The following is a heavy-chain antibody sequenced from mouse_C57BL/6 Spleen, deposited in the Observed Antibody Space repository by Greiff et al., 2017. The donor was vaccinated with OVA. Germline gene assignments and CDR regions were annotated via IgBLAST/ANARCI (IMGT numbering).Heavy chain of an antibody. CDR2: INYDGSST. Sequence: EVMLVESEGGLVQPGSSMKLSCTASGFTFSDYYMAWVRQVPEKGLEWVANINYDGSSTYYLDSLKSRFIISRDNAKNILYLQMSSLKSEDAATYYCARERELGFDYWGQGTTLTVSS. D-gene: IGHD4-1*01. CDR1: GFTFSDYY. J-gene: IGHJ2*01. CDR3: ARERELGFDY. V-gene: IGHV5-16*01.